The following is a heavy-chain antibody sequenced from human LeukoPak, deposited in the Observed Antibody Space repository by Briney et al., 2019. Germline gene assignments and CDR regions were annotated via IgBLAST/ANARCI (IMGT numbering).Heavy chain of an antibody. CDR3: ARNSGAAADL. Sequence: SETLSLTCIVSGGSIRSYYWSWIRQPAGKGLEWIGRVYTTGSTTYNPSLKSRVTMSVDTSKSQFSLKLSSVTAADTAVYYCARNSGAAADLWGRGTLVTVSS. CDR2: VYTTGST. CDR1: GGSIRSYY. V-gene: IGHV4-4*07. D-gene: IGHD6-13*01. J-gene: IGHJ2*01.